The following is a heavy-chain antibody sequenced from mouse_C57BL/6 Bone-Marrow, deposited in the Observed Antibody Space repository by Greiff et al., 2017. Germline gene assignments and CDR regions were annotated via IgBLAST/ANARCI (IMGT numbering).Heavy chain of an antibody. Sequence: QVHVKQSGAELARPGASVKMSCKASGYTFTSYTMHWVKQRPGQGLEWIGYINPSSGYNKYNQKFKDKATLTADKSSSTAYMQLSSLTSEDSAVYYCARGTGPAWFAYWGQGTLVTVSA. D-gene: IGHD3-3*01. V-gene: IGHV1-4*01. CDR1: GYTFTSYT. CDR3: ARGTGPAWFAY. J-gene: IGHJ3*01. CDR2: INPSSGYN.